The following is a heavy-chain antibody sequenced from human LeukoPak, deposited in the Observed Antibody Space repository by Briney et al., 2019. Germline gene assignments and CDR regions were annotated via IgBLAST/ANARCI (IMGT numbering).Heavy chain of an antibody. Sequence: PGGSLTLSCAASGFTFSSYEMNWVRQAPGKGLEWLSYISNSGSTIYYADSVKGRFTISRDNAKKLLYLQMNSLRAEDTAVYYCARAPGSSGYAFDIWGQGTVVTVSS. V-gene: IGHV3-48*03. CDR3: ARAPGSSGYAFDI. J-gene: IGHJ3*02. CDR1: GFTFSSYE. D-gene: IGHD6-13*01. CDR2: ISNSGSTI.